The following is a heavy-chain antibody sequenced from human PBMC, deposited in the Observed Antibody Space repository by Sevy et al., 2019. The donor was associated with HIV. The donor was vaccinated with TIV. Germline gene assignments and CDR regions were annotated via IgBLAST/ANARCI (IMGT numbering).Heavy chain of an antibody. CDR3: ARDDYVWGNSRWTNWFDP. V-gene: IGHV3-21*01. D-gene: IGHD3-16*02. Sequence: GGSLRLSCAASGFTFSSHSMNWVRQAPGKGLEWVSSISSTSGHIYYSDSVKGLFTISRDNSKNSLYLQMNSLRAEDTAVYYCARDDYVWGNSRWTNWFDPWGQGTLVTVSS. CDR2: ISSTSGHI. J-gene: IGHJ5*02. CDR1: GFTFSSHS.